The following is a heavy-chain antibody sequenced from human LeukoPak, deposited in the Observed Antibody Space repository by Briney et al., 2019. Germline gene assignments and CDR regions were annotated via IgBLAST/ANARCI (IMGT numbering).Heavy chain of an antibody. CDR1: GFTFSSYW. J-gene: IGHJ4*02. CDR3: ARVEPIRLLVDY. D-gene: IGHD3-3*01. Sequence: GGSLRLPCAASGFTFSSYWMHWVRQAPGKGLVWVSRINSDGSSTTYADSVKGRFTISRDNAKNTLYLQMNSLRAEDTAVYYCARVEPIRLLVDYWGQGTLVTVSS. CDR2: INSDGSST. V-gene: IGHV3-74*01.